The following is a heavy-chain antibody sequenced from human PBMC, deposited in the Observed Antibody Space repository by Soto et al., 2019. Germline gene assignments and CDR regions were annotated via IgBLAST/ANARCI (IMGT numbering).Heavy chain of an antibody. J-gene: IGHJ6*03. D-gene: IGHD3-10*01. CDR1: EFTFSGRS. Sequence: EVQLVESGGGLVQPGGSLRLSCAASEFTFSGRSVHWVRQAPGKGLVWVSGIDKVGTDSTYADSVKCRFTSSRDNAKNTVYLHMNSLRVEDTAVHYCARGWFGPDVWGKGTTVTVSS. V-gene: IGHV3-74*01. CDR2: IDKVGTDS. CDR3: ARGWFGPDV.